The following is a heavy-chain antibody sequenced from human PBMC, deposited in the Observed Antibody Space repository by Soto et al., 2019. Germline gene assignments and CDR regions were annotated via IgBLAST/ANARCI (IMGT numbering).Heavy chain of an antibody. CDR1: GGSIISYY. Sequence: QVQLQESGPGLVKPSETLSLTCTVSGGSIISYYWSWIRQPPGKGLEWIGYIYYSGSTNYNPSLKSRVTISVDTSKNQFSLKLSSVTAADTAVYYCARGYYDSSGYYYYFDYWGQGTLVTVSS. CDR2: IYYSGST. J-gene: IGHJ4*02. V-gene: IGHV4-59*01. D-gene: IGHD3-22*01. CDR3: ARGYYDSSGYYYYFDY.